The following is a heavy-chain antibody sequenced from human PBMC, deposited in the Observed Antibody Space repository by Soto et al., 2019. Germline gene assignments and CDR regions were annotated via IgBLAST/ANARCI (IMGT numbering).Heavy chain of an antibody. Sequence: GGSLRLSCAASGFTFSSYGMHWVRQAPGKGLEWVAVIWYDGSNKYYADSVKGRFTISRDNSKNTLYLQMNSLRAEDTAVYYYARDRSYYDSSGYYLGPDAFDIWGQGTMVTVSS. CDR1: GFTFSSYG. V-gene: IGHV3-33*01. CDR2: IWYDGSNK. D-gene: IGHD3-22*01. J-gene: IGHJ3*02. CDR3: ARDRSYYDSSGYYLGPDAFDI.